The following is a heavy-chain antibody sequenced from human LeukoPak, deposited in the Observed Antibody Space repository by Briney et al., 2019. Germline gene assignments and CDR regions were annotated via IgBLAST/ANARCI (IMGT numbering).Heavy chain of an antibody. CDR1: GYTFTSYY. Sequence: GASVKVSCKASGYTFTSYYMHWVRQAPGQGLEWMGIINPSGGSTSYAQKFQGRVTMTRDTSTSTVYMELSSLRSEDTAVYYCARGGGYQLLKYNWFDPWGQGTLVTVSS. V-gene: IGHV1-46*01. J-gene: IGHJ5*02. CDR2: INPSGGST. D-gene: IGHD2-2*01. CDR3: ARGGGYQLLKYNWFDP.